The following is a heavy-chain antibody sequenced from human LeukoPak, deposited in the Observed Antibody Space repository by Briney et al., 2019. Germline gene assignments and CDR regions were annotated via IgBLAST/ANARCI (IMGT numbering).Heavy chain of an antibody. V-gene: IGHV4-59*08. J-gene: IGHJ6*02. CDR2: IYYSGST. CDR1: GGSISSYY. CDR3: ARLRLQWFGEVTYYYYGMDV. D-gene: IGHD3-10*01. Sequence: KPSKSLSLTCTVSGGSISSYYWSWIRKPPGKGLEWIGYIYYSGSTNYNPSLKSRVTISVDTSKNQFSLKLSSVTAADTAVYYCARLRLQWFGEVTYYYYGMDVWGQGTTVTVSS.